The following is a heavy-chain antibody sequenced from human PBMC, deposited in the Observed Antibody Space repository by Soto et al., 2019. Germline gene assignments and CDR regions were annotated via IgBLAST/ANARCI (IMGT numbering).Heavy chain of an antibody. Sequence: ETLSLTCTVSGGSISGYYWSWIRQTPGKGLEWIGYIFYRGNTLYNPSLQSRVTISVDTSQNQFALRLSSVTAADTAVYYCTRHAIIPKLQYGMDVWGQGASVTVSS. J-gene: IGHJ6*02. D-gene: IGHD2-15*01. V-gene: IGHV4-59*01. CDR2: IFYRGNT. CDR3: TRHAIIPKLQYGMDV. CDR1: GGSISGYY.